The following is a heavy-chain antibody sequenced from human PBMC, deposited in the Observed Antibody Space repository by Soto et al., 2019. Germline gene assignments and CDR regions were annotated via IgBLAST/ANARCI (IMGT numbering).Heavy chain of an antibody. CDR3: ARDKGLRSSEFDY. Sequence: QVQLVQSGAEVKKPGASVKVSYKASGYTFTSYAMHWVRQAPGQRLEWMGWINAGNGNTKYSQKFQGRVTITRDTSASTAYMELSSLRSEDTAVYYCARDKGLRSSEFDYWGQGTLVTVSS. CDR1: GYTFTSYA. CDR2: INAGNGNT. V-gene: IGHV1-3*01. J-gene: IGHJ4*02. D-gene: IGHD5-12*01.